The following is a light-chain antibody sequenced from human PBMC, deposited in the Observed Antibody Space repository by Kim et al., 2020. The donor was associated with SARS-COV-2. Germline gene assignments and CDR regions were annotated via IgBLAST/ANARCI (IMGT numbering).Light chain of an antibody. CDR3: QQYDSSPCT. J-gene: IGKJ2*02. CDR2: DAS. CDR1: QSVSSNS. V-gene: IGKV3-20*01. Sequence: LSPGERATLSCRASQSVSSNSLSWYQQKPGQAPRRVIFDASTRASGIPDRFSGSKSGTDFTLTISRLEPEDFAVYYCQQYDSSPCTFGQGTKLEI.